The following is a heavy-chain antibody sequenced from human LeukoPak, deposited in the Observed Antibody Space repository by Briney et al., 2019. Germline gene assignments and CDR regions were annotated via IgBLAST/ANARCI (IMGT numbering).Heavy chain of an antibody. CDR1: GYSFTSYW. J-gene: IGHJ4*02. CDR2: IYPGDSDT. Sequence: SGESLKISCKGSGYSFTSYWVGWVRQMPGKGLEWMGIIYPGDSDTRYSPSFQGQVTISADKSINTAYLQWSTLKASDTAMYYCARGYYYDSSGYPDYWGQGTLVTVSS. CDR3: ARGYYYDSSGYPDY. D-gene: IGHD3-22*01. V-gene: IGHV5-51*01.